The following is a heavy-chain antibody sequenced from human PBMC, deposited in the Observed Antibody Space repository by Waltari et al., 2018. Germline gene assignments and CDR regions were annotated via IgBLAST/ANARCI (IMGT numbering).Heavy chain of an antibody. D-gene: IGHD1-1*01. J-gene: IGHJ4*02. Sequence: QLQLQESGPGLVKPSETLSLTCTVSGGSISNGDYHWGWVRQPPGKGLEWISTIHYTGSTYYNPSLKSRLTISVDTSKNQSSLKLSSVTAADTAVYHCMRDQRSTVLDWGQGTLVTVSS. V-gene: IGHV4-39*07. CDR1: GGSISNGDYH. CDR2: IHYTGST. CDR3: MRDQRSTVLD.